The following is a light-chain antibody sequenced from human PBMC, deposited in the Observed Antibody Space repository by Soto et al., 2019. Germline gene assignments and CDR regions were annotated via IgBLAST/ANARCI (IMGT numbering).Light chain of an antibody. CDR1: SSDVGGYNY. V-gene: IGLV2-14*01. CDR3: SSYTSSSTVV. Sequence: QSARTQPASVSGSPGQSITISCTGTSSDVGGYNYVSWYQQHPGKAPKLMIYDVSNRPSGASNRFSGSKSGNTASLTISGLQAEDEADYYCSSYTSSSTVVFGGGTKLTVL. CDR2: DVS. J-gene: IGLJ2*01.